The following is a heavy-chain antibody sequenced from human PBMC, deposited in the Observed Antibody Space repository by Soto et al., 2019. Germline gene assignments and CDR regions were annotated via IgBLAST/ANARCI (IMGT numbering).Heavy chain of an antibody. CDR1: GFTFSSYA. D-gene: IGHD3-3*01. CDR2: ISGSGGST. Sequence: SLRLSCAASGFTFSSYAMSWVRQAPGKGLEWVSAISGSGGSTYYADSVKGRFTISRDNSKNTLYLQMNSLRAEDTAVYYCANSGSGLLRFLEWLLFFWGQGTTVTVSS. CDR3: ANSGSGLLRFLEWLLFF. V-gene: IGHV3-23*01. J-gene: IGHJ6*02.